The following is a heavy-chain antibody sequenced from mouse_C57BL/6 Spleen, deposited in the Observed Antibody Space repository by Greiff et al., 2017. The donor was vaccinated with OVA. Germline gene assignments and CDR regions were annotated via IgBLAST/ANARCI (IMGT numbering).Heavy chain of an antibody. CDR2: ISSGSSTI. V-gene: IGHV5-17*01. J-gene: IGHJ4*01. CDR3: ARRGITTVVAKAMDY. D-gene: IGHD1-1*01. Sequence: EVHLVASGGGLVKPGGSLKLSCAASGFTFSDYGMHWVRQAPEKGLEWVAYISSGSSTIYSADTVKGRFTISRDNAKNTLFLQMTSLRSEDTAMYYCARRGITTVVAKAMDYWGQGTSVTVSS. CDR1: GFTFSDYG.